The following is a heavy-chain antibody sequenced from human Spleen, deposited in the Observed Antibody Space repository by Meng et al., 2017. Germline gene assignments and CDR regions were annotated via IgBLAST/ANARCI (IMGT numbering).Heavy chain of an antibody. CDR3: ARRIAASGTRGHFDY. CDR2: TFHNGRT. CDR1: GDSISSGGYS. D-gene: IGHD6-13*01. Sequence: QVQLQESGPGLVKPSQTLSLTCTVSGDSISSGGYSWSWIRQPPGKGLEWVGYTFHNGRTNYNPSLKSRVTISVDKSKNQFSLNLSSVTAADTAVYYCARRIAASGTRGHFDYWGQGTLVTVSS. V-gene: IGHV4-30-2*01. J-gene: IGHJ4*02.